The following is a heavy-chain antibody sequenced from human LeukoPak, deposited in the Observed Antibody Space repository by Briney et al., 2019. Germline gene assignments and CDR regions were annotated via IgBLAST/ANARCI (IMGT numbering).Heavy chain of an antibody. J-gene: IGHJ4*02. Sequence: PGGSLRLSCAASGFTFSNYWMHWVRQAPGKGLEWVANIKEDGSEKYYVDSVKGRFSISRDNAKISLYLQMNSLRAEDTAVYYCARALSGWGQGTLVTVSS. D-gene: IGHD3-3*01. CDR2: IKEDGSEK. V-gene: IGHV3-7*03. CDR3: ARALSG. CDR1: GFTFSNYW.